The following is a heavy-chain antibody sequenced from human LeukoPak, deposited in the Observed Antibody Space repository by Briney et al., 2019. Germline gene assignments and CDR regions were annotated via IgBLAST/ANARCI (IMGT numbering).Heavy chain of an antibody. Sequence: SETLSLTCTVSGGSISTYYWSWIRQPPGKGLEWIGYLYYSGSTNYNPSLKSRVTMSVDTSKNQFSLKLSSVTAADTAVYYCARSLDRGYSGFDSHFEPWGQGTLVTVSS. D-gene: IGHD5-12*01. CDR1: GGSISTYY. V-gene: IGHV4-59*08. CDR2: LYYSGST. J-gene: IGHJ5*02. CDR3: ARSLDRGYSGFDSHFEP.